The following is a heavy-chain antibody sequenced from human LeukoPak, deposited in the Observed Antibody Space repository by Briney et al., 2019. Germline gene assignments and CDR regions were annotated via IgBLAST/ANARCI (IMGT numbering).Heavy chain of an antibody. Sequence: GASVKVSCKASGYTFTGYYMHWVRQAPGQGLEWMGRINPNSGGTNYAQKFQGRVTMTRDTSIRTAYMELSRLRSDDTAVYYCAEVHYYDSSGYSDYWGQGTLVTVSS. J-gene: IGHJ4*02. V-gene: IGHV1-2*02. D-gene: IGHD3-22*01. CDR2: INPNSGGT. CDR3: AEVHYYDSSGYSDY. CDR1: GYTFTGYY.